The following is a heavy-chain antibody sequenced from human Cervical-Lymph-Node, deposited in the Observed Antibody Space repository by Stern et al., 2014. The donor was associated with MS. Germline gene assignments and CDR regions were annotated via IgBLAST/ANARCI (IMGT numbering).Heavy chain of an antibody. D-gene: IGHD1-26*01. Sequence: EVQLVESGGGLVQPGGSLKLSCAASGFTFSGSAMHWVRQASGKGLEWVGRIRSKANSYATAYAASVKGRFTISRDDSKNTAYLQMNSLKTEDTAVYYCLPLGELRGRSDYWGQGTLVTVSS. CDR1: GFTFSGSA. V-gene: IGHV3-73*02. J-gene: IGHJ4*02. CDR2: IRSKANSYAT. CDR3: LPLGELRGRSDY.